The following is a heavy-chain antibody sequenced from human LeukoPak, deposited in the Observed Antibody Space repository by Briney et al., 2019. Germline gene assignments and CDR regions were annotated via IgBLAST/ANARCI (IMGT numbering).Heavy chain of an antibody. J-gene: IGHJ4*02. CDR1: GFTFSSYG. CDR2: IRYDGSNK. CDR3: AKEADYYDSRDYTGFDY. Sequence: GGSLRLSCAASGFTFSSYGMHWVRQAPGKGLEWVAFIRYDGSNKYYADSVKGRFTISRDNSKNTLYLQMNSLRAEDTAVYYCAKEADYYDSRDYTGFDYWGQGTLVTVSS. V-gene: IGHV3-30*02. D-gene: IGHD3-22*01.